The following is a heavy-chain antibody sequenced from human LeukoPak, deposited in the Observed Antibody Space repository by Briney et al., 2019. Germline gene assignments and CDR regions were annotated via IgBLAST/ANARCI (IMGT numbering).Heavy chain of an antibody. D-gene: IGHD3-22*01. CDR2: IYYSGST. J-gene: IGHJ3*02. Sequence: SETLSLTCTVSGGSISSYYWSWIRQPPGKGLEWIGYIYYSGSTNYNPSLKSRVTISVDTSKNQFSLKLSSVTAAETAVYYCARVVPDYYDSSGYYLAAFDIWGQGTMVTVSS. CDR1: GGSISSYY. CDR3: ARVVPDYYDSSGYYLAAFDI. V-gene: IGHV4-59*01.